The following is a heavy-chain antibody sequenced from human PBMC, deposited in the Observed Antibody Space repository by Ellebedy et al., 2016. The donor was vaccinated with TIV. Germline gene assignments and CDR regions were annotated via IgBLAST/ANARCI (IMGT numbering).Heavy chain of an antibody. V-gene: IGHV3-74*01. CDR1: EFTLSDYW. D-gene: IGHD6-6*01. J-gene: IGHJ6*02. CDR2: LTSDGTST. Sequence: GESLKISCVASEFTLSDYWMHWVRQAPGKGLVWVSRLTSDGTSTSYADSVKGRFTISRDNAKNTPYLQMDSLRDDDTAVYFCARGGKYSASSYGLDVWGQGSTVIVSS. CDR3: ARGGKYSASSYGLDV.